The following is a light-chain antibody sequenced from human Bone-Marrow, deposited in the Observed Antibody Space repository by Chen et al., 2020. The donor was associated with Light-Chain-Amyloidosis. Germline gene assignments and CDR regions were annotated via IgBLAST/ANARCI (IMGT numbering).Light chain of an antibody. CDR1: QDIHTW. J-gene: IGKJ3*01. CDR3: HQANTFPFA. Sequence: DMQMTQSPSSVSASVGDRVTITCRASQDIHTWLAWYQKKPGKAPKHLIYDSSRLESGVPSRFSGSVYGTDFTLTLSNLQPADFASYYCHQANTFPFAFGPGTKVDI. V-gene: IGKV1-12*01. CDR2: DSS.